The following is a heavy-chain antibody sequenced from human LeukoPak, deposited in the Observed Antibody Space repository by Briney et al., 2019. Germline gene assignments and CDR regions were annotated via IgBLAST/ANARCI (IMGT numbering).Heavy chain of an antibody. V-gene: IGHV4-34*01. D-gene: IGHD3-10*01. CDR3: ARAPIRITMVRGVIGYFDY. CDR1: GGPFSGYY. J-gene: IGHJ4*02. Sequence: SETLTLPCGVYGGPFSGYYWRWIREPRGKAVEWIGENNHCGSTNYNPSLKSRVTISVDTSKNQYALKMSSVTAADTAVYYCARAPIRITMVRGVIGYFDYWGQGTLVTVSS. CDR2: NNHCGST.